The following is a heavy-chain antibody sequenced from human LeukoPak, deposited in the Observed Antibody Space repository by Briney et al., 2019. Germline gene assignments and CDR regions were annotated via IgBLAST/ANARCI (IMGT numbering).Heavy chain of an antibody. Sequence: PSETLSLTCTVSGGSISSYYWSWIRQPPGEGLEWIGFIYYSGSTNQNPSLKSRVTISVDTSKNQFSLKLSSVTAADTAVYYCARALPIAAAGTRGWFDPWGQGTLVTVSS. V-gene: IGHV4-59*12. CDR1: GGSISSYY. D-gene: IGHD6-13*01. CDR3: ARALPIAAAGTRGWFDP. CDR2: IYYSGST. J-gene: IGHJ5*02.